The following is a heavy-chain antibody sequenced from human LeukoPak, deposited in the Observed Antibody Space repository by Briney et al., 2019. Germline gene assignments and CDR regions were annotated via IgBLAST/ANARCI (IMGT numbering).Heavy chain of an antibody. CDR3: AREGEERVIGYYYYMDV. J-gene: IGHJ6*03. CDR2: IYTSGST. V-gene: IGHV4-4*07. CDR1: GGSISSYY. D-gene: IGHD3-16*02. Sequence: PSETLSLTCTVSGGSISSYYWSWIRQPAGEGLEWIGRIYTSGSTNYNPSLKSRVTMSVDTSKNQFSLKLSSVTAADTAVYYCAREGEERVIGYYYYMDVWGKGTTVTVSS.